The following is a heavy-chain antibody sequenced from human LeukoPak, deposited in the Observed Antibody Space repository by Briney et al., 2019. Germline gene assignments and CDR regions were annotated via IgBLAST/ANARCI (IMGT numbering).Heavy chain of an antibody. Sequence: SETLSLTCTVSVGSINNYYWSWIRQPPGKGLEWIGFISYSGSTDYNPSLKSRVTMSVDTSKNQFSLKLKSVTPADTAIYYCTRDRRDGYNYVDVWGQGTLVTVSS. V-gene: IGHV4-59*01. CDR1: VGSINNYY. CDR3: TRDRRDGYNYVDV. CDR2: ISYSGST. D-gene: IGHD5-24*01. J-gene: IGHJ4*02.